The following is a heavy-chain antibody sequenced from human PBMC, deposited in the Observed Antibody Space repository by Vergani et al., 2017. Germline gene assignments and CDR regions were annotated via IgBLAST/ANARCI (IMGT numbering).Heavy chain of an antibody. CDR2: VFSSGST. D-gene: IGHD5-24*01. V-gene: IGHV4-39*07. CDR1: GDSISRSHYY. Sequence: QLQLQESGPGLVKPSETLSLSCRVSGDSISRSHYYWGFIRQPPGKGLEWIGRVFSSGSTVYNPALKSRVIMSLDTSKKQLSLNLTSVTAADTAVYYCAKGPKSSRGYFDHWGQGTLVIASS. CDR3: AKGPKSSRGYFDH. J-gene: IGHJ4*03.